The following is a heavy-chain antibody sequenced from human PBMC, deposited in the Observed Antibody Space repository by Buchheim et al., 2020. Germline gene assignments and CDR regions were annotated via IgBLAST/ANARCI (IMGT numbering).Heavy chain of an antibody. CDR2: INSDGSST. Sequence: EVQLVESGGGLVQPGGSLRLSCAASGFTFSSYWMHWVRQAPGKGLVWVSRINSDGSSTSYADSVKGRFTISRDHAKNTLYLQMNSLRAEETAVYYCARAKYSYGYLYNYYGMDVWGQET. V-gene: IGHV3-74*01. CDR1: GFTFSSYW. CDR3: ARAKYSYGYLYNYYGMDV. J-gene: IGHJ6*01. D-gene: IGHD5-18*01.